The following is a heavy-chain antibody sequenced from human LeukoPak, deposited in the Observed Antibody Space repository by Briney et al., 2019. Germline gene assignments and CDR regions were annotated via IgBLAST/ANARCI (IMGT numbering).Heavy chain of an antibody. CDR3: AKGTSSSCYSAPNY. J-gene: IGHJ4*02. V-gene: IGHV3-53*01. CDR2: IYSGGNT. CDR1: GFTFSSNY. D-gene: IGHD2-15*01. Sequence: GGSLRLSCAASGFTFSSNYMSWVRQAPGKGLEWVSIIYSGGNTYYVDSVKGRFTISRDNSKNTLSLQLNSLRAEDTAVYYCAKGTSSSCYSAPNYWGQGTLVTVSS.